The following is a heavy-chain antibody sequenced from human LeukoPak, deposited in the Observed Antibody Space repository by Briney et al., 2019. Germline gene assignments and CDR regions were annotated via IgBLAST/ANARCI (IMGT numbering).Heavy chain of an antibody. CDR2: IDSDTYGNTI. V-gene: IGHV3-48*02. CDR3: ARDRDYAFDY. CDR1: GFTPRSYR. J-gene: IGHJ4*02. D-gene: IGHD4-17*01. Sequence: GGGLRLSCAVSGFTPRSYRMKWGRRAPGGGGGGISYIDSDTYGNTIYYPHTVKGRFTISRDNAKNSLYLQMDSLRDEDTAVYYCARDRDYAFDYRGQGTLVTVSS.